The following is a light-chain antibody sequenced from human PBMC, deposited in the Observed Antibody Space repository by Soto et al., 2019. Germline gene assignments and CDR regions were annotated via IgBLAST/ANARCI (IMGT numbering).Light chain of an antibody. Sequence: QSVLTQPPSASGTPGQRVTISCSGSSSNIGSNTVNWYQQLPGTAPKLLIYSNNQRPSGVPDRFSGSKSGTSASLAISGLQSEDEADYYCAAWVDSLNGPVFGGGTKVTVL. V-gene: IGLV1-44*01. CDR3: AAWVDSLNGPV. CDR2: SNN. CDR1: SSNIGSNT. J-gene: IGLJ2*01.